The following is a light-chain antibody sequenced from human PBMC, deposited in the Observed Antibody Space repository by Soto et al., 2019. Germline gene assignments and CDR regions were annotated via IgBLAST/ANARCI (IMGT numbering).Light chain of an antibody. V-gene: IGKV3-20*01. CDR1: QSVSSSY. CDR2: GAS. J-gene: IGKJ4*01. CDR3: QQYGSSPLT. Sequence: ESVVTQSRGTLSLSPGERATLSCRASQSVSSSYLAWYQQKPGQAPRLLIYGASSRATGIPDRFSGSGSGTDFTLTISRLEPEDFAVYYCQQYGSSPLTFGGGTKVDIK.